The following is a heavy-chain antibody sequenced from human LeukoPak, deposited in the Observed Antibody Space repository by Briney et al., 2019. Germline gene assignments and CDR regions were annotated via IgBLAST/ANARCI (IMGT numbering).Heavy chain of an antibody. CDR2: ISAYNGNT. Sequence: GASVKVSCKASGYTFTSYGISWVRQAPGQGLEWMGWISAYNGNTNYAQKLQGRVTMTADTSTSTAYMELRSLRSDDTAVYYCARDSPTRIWFGEPSTGPFDYWGQGTLATVSS. CDR1: GYTFTSYG. D-gene: IGHD3-10*01. V-gene: IGHV1-18*01. CDR3: ARDSPTRIWFGEPSTGPFDY. J-gene: IGHJ4*02.